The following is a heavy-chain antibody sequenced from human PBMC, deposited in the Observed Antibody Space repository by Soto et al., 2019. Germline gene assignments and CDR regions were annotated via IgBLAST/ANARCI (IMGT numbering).Heavy chain of an antibody. Sequence: GASVKVSCKASGYTFISYYMHWVRQAPGQGLEWVGIINPSGGTTSYAQKFQGRVSMTRDTSTSTAYMELSSLRSEDTAVYYCARAFCGGDCYSYYYYGLAVWGLGTTVTVSS. J-gene: IGHJ6*02. V-gene: IGHV1-46*01. CDR2: INPSGGTT. CDR1: GYTFISYY. CDR3: ARAFCGGDCYSYYYYGLAV. D-gene: IGHD2-21*02.